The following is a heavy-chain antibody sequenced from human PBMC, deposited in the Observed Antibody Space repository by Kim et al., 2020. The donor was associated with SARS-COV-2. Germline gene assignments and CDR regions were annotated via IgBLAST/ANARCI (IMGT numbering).Heavy chain of an antibody. CDR3: VRQAVGATGHFDY. V-gene: IGHV3-13*04. CDR2: VGTAGDT. CDR1: GFTLSSYP. D-gene: IGHD1-26*01. J-gene: IGHJ4*02. Sequence: GGSLRLSCAASGFTLSSYPMHWVRQATGKGLEWVSAVGTAGDTFYPDSVKGRFTISRENAKNSLYLQMNSLRAGDTDIYYCVRQAVGATGHFDYWGQGTL.